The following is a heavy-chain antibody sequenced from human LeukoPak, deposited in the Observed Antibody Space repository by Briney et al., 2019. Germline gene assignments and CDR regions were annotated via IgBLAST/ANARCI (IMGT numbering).Heavy chain of an antibody. CDR3: AKGSDFWSGYVGY. CDR2: ISGSGGST. Sequence: PGGSLRLSCAASGFIFDDYGMHWVRQAPGKGLEWVSAISGSGGSTYYADSVKGRFTISRDNSKHTLYLQINSLRAEDTAVYYCAKGSDFWSGYVGYWGQGTLVTVSS. J-gene: IGHJ4*02. D-gene: IGHD3-3*01. CDR1: GFIFDDYG. V-gene: IGHV3-23*01.